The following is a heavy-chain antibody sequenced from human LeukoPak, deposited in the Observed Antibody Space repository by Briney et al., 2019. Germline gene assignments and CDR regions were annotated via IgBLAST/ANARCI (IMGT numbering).Heavy chain of an antibody. Sequence: SETLSLTCGVSGGSISSSYWWSWVRQPPGKGLEWIGEIYHSGSTNYNPSLKSRVTMSVDTSKNQFSLKLSSVIAADTAVYYCARTTEGYCSSASCFGFSYSYYMDVWGKGTTVTISS. J-gene: IGHJ6*03. V-gene: IGHV4-4*02. CDR2: IYHSGST. CDR1: GGSISSSYW. D-gene: IGHD2-2*01. CDR3: ARTTEGYCSSASCFGFSYSYYMDV.